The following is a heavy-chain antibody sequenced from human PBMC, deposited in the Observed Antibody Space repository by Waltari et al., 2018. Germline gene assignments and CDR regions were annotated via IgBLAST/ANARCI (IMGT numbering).Heavy chain of an antibody. V-gene: IGHV4-31*03. J-gene: IGHJ6*03. D-gene: IGHD3-10*01. Sequence: QVQLQESGPGLVKPSQTLSLTCTVSGGSISSGGYYLSWIRQHPGKGLEWIGYIYYSGSTYYNPSLKSRVTISVDTSKNQFSLKLSSVTAADTAVYYCARDVLPRFSGYYYMDVWGKGTTVTVSS. CDR3: ARDVLPRFSGYYYMDV. CDR2: IYYSGST. CDR1: GGSISSGGYY.